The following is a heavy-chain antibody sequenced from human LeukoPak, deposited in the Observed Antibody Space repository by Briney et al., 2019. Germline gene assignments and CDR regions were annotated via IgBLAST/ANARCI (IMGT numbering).Heavy chain of an antibody. CDR2: ISYSGRT. CDR3: APGNSGYYFV. J-gene: IGHJ4*02. V-gene: IGHV4-39*07. D-gene: IGHD3-22*01. CDR1: GDSISGSSYY. Sequence: PSETLSLTCTVSGDSISGSSYYWTWVRQPPGKGLEWVASISYSGRTYCKPSLKSRVTISVDTSKNQFSLKLNSVTAADTAVYYCAPGNSGYYFVWGQGTLVTVSS.